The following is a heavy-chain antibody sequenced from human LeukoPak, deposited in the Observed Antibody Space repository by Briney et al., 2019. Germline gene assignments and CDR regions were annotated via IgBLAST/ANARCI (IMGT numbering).Heavy chain of an antibody. CDR3: VKVPKYYYGSETYYFFEH. J-gene: IGHJ4*02. Sequence: GESLRLSCAASGFTFTTYWMSWVRQLPGKGLEWVANINQDGTEKYYVDSVKGRFTISRDNAKNSLDLQMNSLRVEDTAIYYCVKVPKYYYGSETYYFFEHWGQGTPVTASS. D-gene: IGHD3-10*01. V-gene: IGHV3-7*01. CDR1: GFTFTTYW. CDR2: INQDGTEK.